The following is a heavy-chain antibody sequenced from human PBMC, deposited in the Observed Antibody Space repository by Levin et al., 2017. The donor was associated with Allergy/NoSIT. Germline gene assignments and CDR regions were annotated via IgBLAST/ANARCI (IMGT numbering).Heavy chain of an antibody. CDR1: GGTFSSYA. J-gene: IGHJ2*01. CDR2: IIPIFGTA. V-gene: IGHV1-69*06. CDR3: ARDLGPIVGATIAPGVHDASYWYFDR. D-gene: IGHD1-26*01. Sequence: SVKVSCKASGGTFSSYAISWVRQAPGQGLEWMGGIIPIFGTANYAQKFQGRVTITADKSTSTAYMELSSLRSEDTAVYYCARDLGPIVGATIAPGVHDASYWYFDRWGRGILVTVSS.